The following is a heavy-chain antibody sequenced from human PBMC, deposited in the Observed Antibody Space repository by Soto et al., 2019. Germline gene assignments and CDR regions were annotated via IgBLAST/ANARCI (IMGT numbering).Heavy chain of an antibody. D-gene: IGHD6-19*01. CDR2: IIPLFGTA. V-gene: IGHV1-69*01. CDR3: ARPKGSYSSGYYYFDY. Sequence: QVQLVQSGAEVKQPGSSVKVSCKTSGGTFSTYAFYWVRQAPGQGLEWMGAIIPLFGTADYAQKFQGRVTITADESTSTAYMELSSLRSEDTAVYYCARPKGSYSSGYYYFDYWGQGTLVTVSS. J-gene: IGHJ4*02. CDR1: GGTFSTYA.